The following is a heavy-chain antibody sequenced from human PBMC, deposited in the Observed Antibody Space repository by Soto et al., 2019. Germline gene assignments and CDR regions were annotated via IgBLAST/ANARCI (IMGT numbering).Heavy chain of an antibody. Sequence: GGSLRLSCEASGFTFSSYSMNWVRQAPGKGLEWVSSISSSSSYIYYADSVKGRFTISRDNAKNSLYLQMNSLRAEDTAVYYCESASVHAFDIWGQGTMVTVSS. CDR2: ISSSSSYI. CDR1: GFTFSSYS. V-gene: IGHV3-21*01. J-gene: IGHJ3*02. CDR3: ESASVHAFDI.